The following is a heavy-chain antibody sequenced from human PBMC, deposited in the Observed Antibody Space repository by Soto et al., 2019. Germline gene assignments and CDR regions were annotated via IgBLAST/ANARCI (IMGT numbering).Heavy chain of an antibody. CDR1: AFTFSSHG. CDR2: ISDDGGKK. Sequence: QVQLVESGGGVVQPGRSLRLSCAASAFTFSSHGMHWVRQAAGKGLEWVAVISDDGGKKYYADSVKGRFTISRDNSKNSLYLQINSLRTEDTAVYYCAKEGGWRTWSSDFWGRGTLATVSS. D-gene: IGHD6-19*01. CDR3: AKEGGWRTWSSDF. V-gene: IGHV3-30*18. J-gene: IGHJ2*01.